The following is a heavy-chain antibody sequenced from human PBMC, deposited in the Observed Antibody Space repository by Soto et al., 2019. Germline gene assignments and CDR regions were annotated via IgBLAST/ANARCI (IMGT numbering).Heavy chain of an antibody. V-gene: IGHV3-11*06. Sequence: QLVEIGGGLVNPGESLRLSCAASGFNFSNYYMAWVRQAPGKGLEWISYISSRASYTKYADSVEGRFTVSRDNANGSLYRQMNSPRVEDTGIYYCARRQPMLVLDTWGQGTLVTVSS. D-gene: IGHD3-10*01. CDR3: ARRQPMLVLDT. CDR2: ISSRASYT. CDR1: GFNFSNYY. J-gene: IGHJ5*02.